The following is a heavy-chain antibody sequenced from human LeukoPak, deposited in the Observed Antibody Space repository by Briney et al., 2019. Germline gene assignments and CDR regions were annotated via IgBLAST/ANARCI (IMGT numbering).Heavy chain of an antibody. V-gene: IGHV4-34*01. Sequence: PSETLSLTCAVYGGSFSGYYRSWIRQPPGKGLEWIGSIYHSGSTYYNPSLKSRVTISVDTSKNQFSLKLSSVTAADTAVYYCATSDYGSGSHDYWGQGTLVTVSS. CDR3: ATSDYGSGSHDY. CDR1: GGSFSGYY. CDR2: IYHSGST. D-gene: IGHD3-10*01. J-gene: IGHJ4*02.